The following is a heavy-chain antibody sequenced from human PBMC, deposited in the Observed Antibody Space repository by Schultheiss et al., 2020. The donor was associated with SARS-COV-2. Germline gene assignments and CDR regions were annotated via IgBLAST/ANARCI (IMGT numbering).Heavy chain of an antibody. D-gene: IGHD3-9*01. Sequence: SETLSLTCTVSGGSISSYYWSWIRQPPGKGLEWIGYIYSSGTSYYNPSLKSRVTISVERSKNQFSLKLSSVTAADTAVYYCARGPYDRYYYYYMDVWGKGTTVTVSS. CDR1: GGSISSYY. J-gene: IGHJ6*03. CDR2: IYSSGTS. V-gene: IGHV4-59*12. CDR3: ARGPYDRYYYYYMDV.